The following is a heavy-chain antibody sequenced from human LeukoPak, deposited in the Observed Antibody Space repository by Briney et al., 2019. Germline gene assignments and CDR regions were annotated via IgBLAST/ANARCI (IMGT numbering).Heavy chain of an antibody. J-gene: IGHJ4*02. D-gene: IGHD5-12*01. CDR3: ARSSGHDFDY. Sequence: KPSETLSLTCTVSSGSLSSSYWNWIRQPAGKGLEWVGRIYPSGSTDYNASLKSRVTMSVDTSKKQFSLKLNSVTAADTAVYYCARSSGHDFDYWGQGILVTVSS. CDR2: IYPSGST. V-gene: IGHV4-4*07. CDR1: SGSLSSSY.